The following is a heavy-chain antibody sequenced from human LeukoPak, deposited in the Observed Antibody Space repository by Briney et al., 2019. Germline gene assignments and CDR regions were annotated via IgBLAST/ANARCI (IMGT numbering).Heavy chain of an antibody. CDR3: ARAIGRRFLDHDP. CDR2: IYDSGNT. V-gene: IGHV4-59*08. J-gene: IGHJ5*02. D-gene: IGHD3-3*01. Sequence: PSETLSLTCTVSGGSISTYYWSWIRQPPGKELEWIGFIYDSGNTHYNPSLKSRVHISVDTSKTQFSLKLSSVTAADTAVYYCARAIGRRFLDHDPWGQGTLVTVSS. CDR1: GGSISTYY.